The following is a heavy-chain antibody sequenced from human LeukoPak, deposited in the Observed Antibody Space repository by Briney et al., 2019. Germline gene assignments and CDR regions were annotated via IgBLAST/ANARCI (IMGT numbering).Heavy chain of an antibody. J-gene: IGHJ4*02. CDR2: IIPIFGTA. V-gene: IGHV1-69*05. D-gene: IGHD3-10*01. CDR1: GGTFSSYT. Sequence: SVKVSCKASGGTFSSYTISWVRQAPGQGLEWMGRIIPIFGTANYAQKFQGRVTITTDESTSTAYMELSSLRSEDTAVYYCARAITMVRGVTELWGQGTLVTVSS. CDR3: ARAITMVRGVTEL.